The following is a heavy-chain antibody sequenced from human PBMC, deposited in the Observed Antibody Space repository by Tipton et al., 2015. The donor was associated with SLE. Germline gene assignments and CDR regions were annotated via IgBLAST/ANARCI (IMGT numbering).Heavy chain of an antibody. V-gene: IGHV3-9*01. J-gene: IGHJ6*02. CDR2: ISWNRATI. CDR1: GFTVSGNY. CDR3: AKAEYSASSVLDAMDV. Sequence: SLRLSCAASGFTVSGNYMSWVRQAPGKGLEWVAGISWNRATIGYAGSVEGRFTISRDNARNSVYLQMNSLRIEDTAFYYCAKAEYSASSVLDAMDVWGRGTTVTVSS. D-gene: IGHD1-26*01.